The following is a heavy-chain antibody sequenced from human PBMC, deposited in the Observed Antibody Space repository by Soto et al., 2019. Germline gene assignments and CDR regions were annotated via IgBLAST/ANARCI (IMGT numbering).Heavy chain of an antibody. CDR1: GFTFSSYS. D-gene: IGHD6-13*01. J-gene: IGHJ6*02. Sequence: EVQLVESGGGLVKPGGSLRLSCAASGFTFSSYSMNWVRQAPGKGLEWVSSISSSSSYIYYADSVKGRFTISRDNAKNSLFLEKNSLGGEDTAVYYCAREGGGTAGSYYYYGMDVWGQGTTVTVSS. CDR3: AREGGGTAGSYYYYGMDV. V-gene: IGHV3-21*01. CDR2: ISSSSSYI.